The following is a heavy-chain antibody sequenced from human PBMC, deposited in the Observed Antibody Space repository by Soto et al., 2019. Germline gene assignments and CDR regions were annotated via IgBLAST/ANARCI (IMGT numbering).Heavy chain of an antibody. CDR2: ISNDESKK. V-gene: IGHV3-30-3*01. Sequence: SLRLSCSASGFTFSTYAVHGVRQAPGKGLERVAVISNDESKKYYANSVKGRFTISRDSSNGTGYLQMNSLRREDTAMYYCARSIAVAALDYWGPGTLGTVCS. CDR3: ARSIAVAALDY. J-gene: IGHJ4*02. D-gene: IGHD6-19*01. CDR1: GFTFSTYA.